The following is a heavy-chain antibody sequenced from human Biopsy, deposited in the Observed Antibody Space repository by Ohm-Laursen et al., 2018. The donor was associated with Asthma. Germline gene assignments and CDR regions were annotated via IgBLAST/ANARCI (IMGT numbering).Heavy chain of an antibody. Sequence: LRLSCVASGFTFSNYGMHWVRQVAGKGLDWVAVVTYDGISQYYAESVKGRFTISRDNSRNTLNLQMNSVRPDDTAVYFCARGRAGVLGSYNGMDVWGPGTTVSVSS. CDR2: VTYDGISQ. D-gene: IGHD2-8*01. J-gene: IGHJ6*02. V-gene: IGHV3-30*03. CDR3: ARGRAGVLGSYNGMDV. CDR1: GFTFSNYG.